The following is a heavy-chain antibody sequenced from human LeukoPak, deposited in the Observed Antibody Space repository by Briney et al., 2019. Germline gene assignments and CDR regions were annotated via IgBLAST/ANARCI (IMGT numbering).Heavy chain of an antibody. CDR3: AREAPNCSSTSCPRGYYYYYMDV. CDR1: GGTFSSYA. D-gene: IGHD2-2*01. CDR2: IIPTFGTA. J-gene: IGHJ6*03. Sequence: ASVKVSCKASGGTFSSYAISWVRQAPGQGLEWMGGIIPTFGTANYAQKFQGRVTITTDESTSTAYMELSSLRSEDTAVYYCAREAPNCSSTSCPRGYYYYYMDVWGKGTTVTVSS. V-gene: IGHV1-69*05.